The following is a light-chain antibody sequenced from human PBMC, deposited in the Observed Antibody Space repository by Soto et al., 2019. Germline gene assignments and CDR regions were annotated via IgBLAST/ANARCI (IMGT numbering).Light chain of an antibody. CDR3: SSYTSSRTLV. Sequence: QSALTQPASVSGSPGQSFTISCTGTSSDVGAYNYVSWYQQHPGKAPKLMIYEVSNRPSGVSHRFSGSKSDNTASLTISGLQTDDEADYYCSSYTSSRTLVFGTGTKVTV. CDR2: EVS. V-gene: IGLV2-14*01. J-gene: IGLJ1*01. CDR1: SSDVGAYNY.